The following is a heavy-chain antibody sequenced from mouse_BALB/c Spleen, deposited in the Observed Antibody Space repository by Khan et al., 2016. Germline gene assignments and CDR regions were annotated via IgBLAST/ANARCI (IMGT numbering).Heavy chain of an antibody. J-gene: IGHJ4*01. CDR1: GFTFTDYY. Sequence: EVQLQESGGGLVQPGGSLRLSCATSGFTFTDYYMSWVRQPPGKAIEWLGLIRNKANGYTTEYSAYVKGRFTISRDNHKSLLYLQMNTLRAEDSATYYCARDRGRLRGAMDYWGQVTSVTVSS. CDR2: IRNKANGYTT. D-gene: IGHD2-4*01. V-gene: IGHV7-3*02. CDR3: ARDRGRLRGAMDY.